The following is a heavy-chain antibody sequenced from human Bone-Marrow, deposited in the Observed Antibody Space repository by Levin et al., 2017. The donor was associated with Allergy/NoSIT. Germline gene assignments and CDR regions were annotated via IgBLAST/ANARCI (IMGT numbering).Heavy chain of an antibody. CDR1: GFTFSSYG. CDR3: ARGELQSGTVTGERPDY. V-gene: IGHV3-33*01. J-gene: IGHJ4*02. D-gene: IGHD1-1*01. CDR2: IWYDGSNK. Sequence: QPGGSLRLSCAASGFTFSSYGMHWVRQAPGKGLEWVAVIWYDGSNKYYADSVKGRFTISRDNSKNTLYLQMNSLRAEDTAVYYCARGELQSGTVTGERPDYWGQGTLVTVSS.